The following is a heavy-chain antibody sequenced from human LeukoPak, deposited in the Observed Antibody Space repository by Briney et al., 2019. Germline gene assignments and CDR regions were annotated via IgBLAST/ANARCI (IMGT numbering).Heavy chain of an antibody. Sequence: SETLSLTCTVSGGSISSYYWSWIRQPPGKGLEWIGYINYSGSTKYNSSLKSRVTISVDTSKNQFSLKLSSVTAADTAVHYCARRDTMIVAHDYWGQGTLVTVSS. CDR2: INYSGST. D-gene: IGHD3-22*01. V-gene: IGHV4-59*08. J-gene: IGHJ4*02. CDR1: GGSISSYY. CDR3: ARRDTMIVAHDY.